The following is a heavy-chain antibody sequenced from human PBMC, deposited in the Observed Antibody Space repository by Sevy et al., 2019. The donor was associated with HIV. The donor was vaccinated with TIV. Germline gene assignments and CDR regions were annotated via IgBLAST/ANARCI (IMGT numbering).Heavy chain of an antibody. Sequence: GGSLRLSCTGSGFTFNTHAMHWVRQAPGKGLEWVAVISYDGSAEFYADSVKGRFTISRGNSDNKLYLQMNSLRKEETAMYYCARDAGYSNDWYPGYWGQGILVTVSS. CDR3: ARDAGYSNDWYPGY. CDR1: GFTFNTHA. D-gene: IGHD6-19*01. J-gene: IGHJ4*02. V-gene: IGHV3-30*03. CDR2: ISYDGSAE.